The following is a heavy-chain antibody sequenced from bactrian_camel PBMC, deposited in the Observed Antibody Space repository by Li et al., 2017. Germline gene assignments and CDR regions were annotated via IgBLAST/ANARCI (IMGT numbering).Heavy chain of an antibody. J-gene: IGHJ4*01. V-gene: IGHV3S31*01. Sequence: VQLVESGGGLVQPGESLRLSCLASAPTFSRDAMIWVRQAPGKGLEWVSSINSGGGSTYYADSVKGRFTISQGNAKKTMYLRMNNLKPEDTARYYCAADGRLTYRQGLECRSQGTQVTVS. CDR2: INSGGGST. CDR1: APTFSRDA. D-gene: IGHD1*01.